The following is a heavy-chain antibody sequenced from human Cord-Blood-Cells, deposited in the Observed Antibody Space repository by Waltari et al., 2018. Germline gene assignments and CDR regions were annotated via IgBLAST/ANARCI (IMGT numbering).Heavy chain of an antibody. CDR2: INPNSGGT. CDR3: ALAVAGGTYYFDY. CDR1: GYTLTGYY. J-gene: IGHJ4*02. V-gene: IGHV1-2*04. D-gene: IGHD6-19*01. Sequence: QVQLVQSGAEVKKPGASVKVSCKASGYTLTGYYMHWVRQAPGRGLEWMGWINPNSGGTNYAQKFQGWVTMTRDTSISTADMELSRLRSDDTAVYYCALAVAGGTYYFDYWGQGTLVTVSS.